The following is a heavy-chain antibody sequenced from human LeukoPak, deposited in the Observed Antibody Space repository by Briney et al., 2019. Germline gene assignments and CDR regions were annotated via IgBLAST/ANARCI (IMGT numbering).Heavy chain of an antibody. CDR2: IKSKTDGGTT. J-gene: IGHJ6*03. D-gene: IGHD5-18*01. V-gene: IGHV3-15*01. CDR1: GFTFSNAW. CDR3: TTQGGYSYGPNYYYYYMDV. Sequence: PGGSLRLSCAASGFTFSNAWMSWVRQAPGKGLEWVGRIKSKTDGGTTDYAAPVKGRFTISRDDSKNTLYLQMNSLKTEDTAVYYCTTQGGYSYGPNYYYYYMDVWGKGTTVTISS.